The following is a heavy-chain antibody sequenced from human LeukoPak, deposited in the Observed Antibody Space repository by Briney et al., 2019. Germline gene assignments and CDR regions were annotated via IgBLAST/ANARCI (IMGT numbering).Heavy chain of an antibody. V-gene: IGHV4-39*01. CDR1: GGSITTSSYY. D-gene: IGHD6-6*01. CDR3: ARQGNENSSSWLDY. J-gene: IGHJ4*02. CDR2: SYNSGST. Sequence: SGTLTLTCNVSGGSITTSSYYWRWIRQPPGKGLEWIGSSYNSGSTYYNPSLKSRVTISVDTSKNQFSLKLNSVTAADTAVYYCARQGNENSSSWLDYWGQGTLATVSS.